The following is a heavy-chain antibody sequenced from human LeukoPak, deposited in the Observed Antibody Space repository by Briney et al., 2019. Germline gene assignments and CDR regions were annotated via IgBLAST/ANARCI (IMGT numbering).Heavy chain of an antibody. CDR3: ARNSPRGYAHAFDI. CDR1: GGSISSSSYY. Sequence: PSETLSLTCTVSGGSISSSSYYWGWIRQPPGKGLEWIGSIYYSGSTYYNPSLKSRVTISVDTSKNQFSLKLSSVTAADTAVYYCARNSPRGYAHAFDIWGQGTMVTVSS. CDR2: IYYSGST. D-gene: IGHD5-12*01. J-gene: IGHJ3*02. V-gene: IGHV4-39*07.